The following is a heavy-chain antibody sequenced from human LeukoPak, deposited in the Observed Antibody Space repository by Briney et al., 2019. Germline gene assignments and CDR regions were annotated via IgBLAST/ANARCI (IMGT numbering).Heavy chain of an antibody. CDR3: ARANPGFRAFDY. V-gene: IGHV4-34*01. D-gene: IGHD3-10*01. CDR2: ISHSGST. Sequence: PSETLSLTCAVYGGSFSGYYWSWIRHPPGKGLEWIGEISHSGSTNYNPSLKSRVTISVDSSKNQFSLKLTSVAAADTAVYYCARANPGFRAFDYWGQATLVTVSS. CDR1: GGSFSGYY. J-gene: IGHJ4*02.